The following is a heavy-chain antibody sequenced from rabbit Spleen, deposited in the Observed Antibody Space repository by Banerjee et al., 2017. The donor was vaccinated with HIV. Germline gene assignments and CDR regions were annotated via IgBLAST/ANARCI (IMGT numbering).Heavy chain of an antibody. D-gene: IGHD1-1*01. Sequence: QLEESGGGLVQPGGSLTLPCTASGFSFNDDYVMCWVRQAPGKGLEWIGYIDPVFGIAVYASWVNGRFTISSHNAQNTLYLQLNSLTAADTATYFCARSSVGDINRFGLWGQGTLVTVS. CDR3: ARSSVGDINRFGL. CDR2: IDPVFGIA. CDR1: GFSFNDDY. V-gene: IGHV1S7*01. J-gene: IGHJ3*01.